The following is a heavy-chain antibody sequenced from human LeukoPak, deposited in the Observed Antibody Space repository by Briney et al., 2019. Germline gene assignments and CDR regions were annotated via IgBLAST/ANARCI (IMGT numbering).Heavy chain of an antibody. J-gene: IGHJ3*02. Sequence: GGSLRLSCEASGFTFSNYAMHWVRQAPGEGLEWVAVISRGGTEHCYADSVKGRLTISRDNSQSTLYLHMNSLSTEDTAIYYCARAIRAPGTPENGFDIWGQGTMVTVSS. CDR2: ISRGGTEH. D-gene: IGHD6-13*01. V-gene: IGHV3-30*04. CDR3: ARAIRAPGTPENGFDI. CDR1: GFTFSNYA.